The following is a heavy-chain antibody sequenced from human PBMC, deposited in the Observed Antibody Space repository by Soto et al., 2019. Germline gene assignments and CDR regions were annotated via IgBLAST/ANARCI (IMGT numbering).Heavy chain of an antibody. D-gene: IGHD1-26*01. CDR2: IYYSGST. V-gene: IGHV4-39*01. CDR3: ARRPSGRYYSPYYYGMDG. Sequence: SETLSLTCTVSGGSISSSSYYWGWIRQPPGKGLEWIGSIYYSGSTYYNPSLKSRGTISVDKYKKHSSPQLSSVTAADTAVYYCARRPSGRYYSPYYYGMDGWGQGTTLTVYS. J-gene: IGHJ6*02. CDR1: GGSISSSSYY.